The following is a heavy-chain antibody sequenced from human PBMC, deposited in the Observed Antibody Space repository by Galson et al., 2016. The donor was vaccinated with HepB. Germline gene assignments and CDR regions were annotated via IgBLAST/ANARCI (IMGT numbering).Heavy chain of an antibody. V-gene: IGHV3-23*01. D-gene: IGHD2-15*01. Sequence: SLRLSCAASGFPFPNYAMNWVRQAPGKGLEWVSGISGSGATTYYADSVKGRFTISRDNSNNTVFLQTHSLRADDTALYYCARDGVGAAVPTPYGMDLWGQGTTVAVSS. CDR1: GFPFPNYA. CDR3: ARDGVGAAVPTPYGMDL. J-gene: IGHJ6*02. CDR2: ISGSGATT.